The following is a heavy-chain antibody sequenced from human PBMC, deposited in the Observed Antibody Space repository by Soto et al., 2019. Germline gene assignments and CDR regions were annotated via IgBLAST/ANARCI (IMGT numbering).Heavy chain of an antibody. Sequence: EVKLVESGGGFVQPGGSLRLSCAASGFTFSNYWMSWVRQAPGKGLEWVANIKVDGSEKYYVDSVKGRLTISRDNAKTSQYLEMRSRRAVDTAVYYWEGVTVRGQGTGVTVSS. J-gene: IGHJ4*02. CDR3: EGVTV. V-gene: IGHV3-7*05. CDR1: GFTFSNYW. CDR2: IKVDGSEK. D-gene: IGHD4-4*01.